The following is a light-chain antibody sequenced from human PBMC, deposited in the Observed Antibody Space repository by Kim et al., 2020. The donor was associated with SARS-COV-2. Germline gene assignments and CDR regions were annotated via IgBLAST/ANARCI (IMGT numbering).Light chain of an antibody. CDR1: TLGTRY. CDR3: QAWDTNIGVV. CDR2: QNY. J-gene: IGLJ2*01. V-gene: IGLV3-1*01. Sequence: SYELTQPPSVSVSPGQTASITCFGDTLGTRYVSWYQQRPDQSPVLVIYQNYKRTSGIPERFSGSNSGNTATLTIRGTQPVDEADYHCQAWDTNIGVVFGG.